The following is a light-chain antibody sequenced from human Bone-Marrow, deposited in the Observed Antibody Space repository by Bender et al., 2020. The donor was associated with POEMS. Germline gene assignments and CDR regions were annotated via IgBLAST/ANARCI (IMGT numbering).Light chain of an antibody. Sequence: QSVLTQPPSVSGSPGQSITISCTGTSSDVGGYNYVSWYQQHPGKAPKVIFYDVSDRPSGVSDRFSGSKSGNTASLTISGLQAEDEGDYYCQSYDNSLGGWVFGGGTKLTVL. J-gene: IGLJ3*02. CDR1: SSDVGGYNY. V-gene: IGLV2-14*03. CDR3: QSYDNSLGGWV. CDR2: DVS.